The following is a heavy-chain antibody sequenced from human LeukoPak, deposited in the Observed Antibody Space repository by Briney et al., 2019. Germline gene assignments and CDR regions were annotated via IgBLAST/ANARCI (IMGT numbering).Heavy chain of an antibody. CDR2: INHSGST. Sequence: SETLSLTCAVYGGSFSGYYWSWIRQPPGKGLEWIGEINHSGSTYYNPSLKSRVTISVDTSKNQFSLKLSSVTAADTAVYYCARHSSAAAGKPKAYYFDYWGQGTLVTVSS. CDR3: ARHSSAAAGKPKAYYFDY. CDR1: GGSFSGYY. V-gene: IGHV4-34*01. D-gene: IGHD6-13*01. J-gene: IGHJ4*02.